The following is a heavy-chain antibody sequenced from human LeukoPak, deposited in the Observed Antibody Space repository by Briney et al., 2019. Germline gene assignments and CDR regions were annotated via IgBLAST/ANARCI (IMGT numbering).Heavy chain of an antibody. J-gene: IGHJ6*02. CDR3: ARRRYGMDV. CDR2: IYYTGST. V-gene: IGHV4-59*08. CDR1: GGSISSYL. Sequence: SETLSLTCTVSGGSISSYLWSWIRQPPGRGLEWIGYIYYTGSTNYNPSLKSRVTISVDTSKNQFSLKLNSVTAADTAVYYCARRRYGMDVWGQGTTVTVSS.